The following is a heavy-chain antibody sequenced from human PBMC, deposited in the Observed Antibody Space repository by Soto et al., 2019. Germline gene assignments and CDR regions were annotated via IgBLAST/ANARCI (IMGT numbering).Heavy chain of an antibody. Sequence: ASVKVSCKASGGTFSSYAISWVRQAPGQGLEWMGGIIPIFGTANYAQKFQGRVTITADESTSTAYMELSSLRSEDTAVYYCARDSDLANYYDSSGSPLAFAYWGQGTLVTVSS. V-gene: IGHV1-69*13. CDR2: IIPIFGTA. J-gene: IGHJ4*02. CDR1: GGTFSSYA. CDR3: ARDSDLANYYDSSGSPLAFAY. D-gene: IGHD3-22*01.